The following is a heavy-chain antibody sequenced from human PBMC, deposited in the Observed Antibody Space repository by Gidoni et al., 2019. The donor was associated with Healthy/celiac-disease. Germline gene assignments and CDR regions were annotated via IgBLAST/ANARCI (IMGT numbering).Heavy chain of an antibody. D-gene: IGHD4-17*01. Sequence: QVQLVQSGAEVQKPGAYVKVSCKASGYTFTSYDINWVRQATGQGLEWMGWMNPTSGNTGYAQKFQGRVTMTRNTSISTAYMELSSLRSEDTAVYYCAIPSYGDYAFYYYYGMDVWGQGTTVTVSS. CDR2: MNPTSGNT. J-gene: IGHJ6*02. V-gene: IGHV1-8*01. CDR1: GYTFTSYD. CDR3: AIPSYGDYAFYYYYGMDV.